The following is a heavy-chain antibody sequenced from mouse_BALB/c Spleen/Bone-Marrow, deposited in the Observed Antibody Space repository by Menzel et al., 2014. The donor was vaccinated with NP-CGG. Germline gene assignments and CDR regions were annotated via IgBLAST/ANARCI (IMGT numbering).Heavy chain of an antibody. CDR1: GFTFSSYT. J-gene: IGHJ4*01. V-gene: IGHV5-6-4*01. D-gene: IGHD2-1*01. CDR3: TRDGKGNYDYAMDY. Sequence: EVKVVESGGGLVKPGGSLKLSCAASGFTFSSYTMSWVRQTPEKRLEWVATIGSGGSYTYYPDSVKGRFTISRDNAKNTLYLQMSSLKSEDTAMYYCTRDGKGNYDYAMDYWGQGTSVTVSS. CDR2: IGSGGSYT.